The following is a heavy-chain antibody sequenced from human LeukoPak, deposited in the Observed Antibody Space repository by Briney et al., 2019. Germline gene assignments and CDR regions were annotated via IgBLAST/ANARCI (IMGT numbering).Heavy chain of an antibody. Sequence: PSETLSLTCTVSGGSISSYYWSWIRQPPGKGLEWIGYIYYSGSTNYNPSLKSRVTISVDTSKNRFSLKLSSVTAADTAVYYCARCTSCSEVGTFDYWGRGTLVTVSS. D-gene: IGHD2-2*01. V-gene: IGHV4-59*01. J-gene: IGHJ4*02. CDR2: IYYSGST. CDR3: ARCTSCSEVGTFDY. CDR1: GGSISSYY.